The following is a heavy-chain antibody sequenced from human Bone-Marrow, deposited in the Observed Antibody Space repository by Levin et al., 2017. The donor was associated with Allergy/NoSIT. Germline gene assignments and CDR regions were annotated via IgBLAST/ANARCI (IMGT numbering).Heavy chain of an antibody. CDR1: GGTFGNYG. V-gene: IGHV1-69*13. D-gene: IGHD2-15*01. J-gene: IGHJ5*02. Sequence: GASVKVSCKASGGTFGNYGITWVRQAPGQGLEWMGGINPISGTTRYAPELQDRITITADASTNTVYMEMSSLRSEDTAVYFCARDRYSGRNDYVYESESWGQGTLVTVSS. CDR2: INPISGTT. CDR3: ARDRYSGRNDYVYESES.